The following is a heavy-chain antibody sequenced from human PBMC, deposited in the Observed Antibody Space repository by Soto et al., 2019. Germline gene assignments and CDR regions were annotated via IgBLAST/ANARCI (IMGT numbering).Heavy chain of an antibody. CDR1: GGTFSSYA. Sequence: QVQLVQSGAEVRQPASSVKVSCKTSGGTFSSYAISWVRQAPGQGLEWMGGIVPIVDTSTYAQKFQGRVTIPADESTSTVDMELSSLRSDDTAVYYCVIVVAIPGYPDNWGQGTLVTVSS. V-gene: IGHV1-69*12. D-gene: IGHD5-12*01. CDR2: IVPIVDTS. J-gene: IGHJ4*02. CDR3: VIVVAIPGYPDN.